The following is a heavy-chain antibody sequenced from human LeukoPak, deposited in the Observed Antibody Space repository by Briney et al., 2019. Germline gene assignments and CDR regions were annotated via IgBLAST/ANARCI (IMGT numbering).Heavy chain of an antibody. Sequence: PGGSLRLSCAASGFTFSSYSMNWVRQAPGKGLEWVSSISSSSSYIYYADSVKGRFTISRDNAKNSLYLQMDSLRDEDTAVYYRARDEGVYCGGDCYQTLDDVFDIWGQGTMVTVSS. CDR2: ISSSSSYI. CDR3: ARDEGVYCGGDCYQTLDDVFDI. CDR1: GFTFSSYS. J-gene: IGHJ3*02. D-gene: IGHD2-21*02. V-gene: IGHV3-21*01.